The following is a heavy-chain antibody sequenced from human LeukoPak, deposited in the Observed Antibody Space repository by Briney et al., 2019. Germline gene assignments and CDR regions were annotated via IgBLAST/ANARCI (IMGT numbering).Heavy chain of an antibody. CDR2: INTDGSST. CDR1: GFTFSSYW. D-gene: IGHD3-3*01. Sequence: GGSLRLSCAASGFTFSSYWMHWVRQAPGKGLVWVSRINTDGSSTSYADSVKGRFTISRDNAKNTLYPQMNSLRAEDTAVYSCARDRYYDFWSGYPHFDYWGQGTLVTVSS. V-gene: IGHV3-74*01. J-gene: IGHJ4*02. CDR3: ARDRYYDFWSGYPHFDY.